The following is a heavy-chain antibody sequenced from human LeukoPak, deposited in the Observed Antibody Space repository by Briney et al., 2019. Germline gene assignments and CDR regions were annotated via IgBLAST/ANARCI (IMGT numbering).Heavy chain of an antibody. CDR3: ARANRETLDY. V-gene: IGHV4-59*01. CDR1: GFTFDDYA. Sequence: GSLRLSCAASGFTFDDYAMHWVRQAPGKGLEWIGYIYCSGSTNYNPSLKSRVTISVNTSKNQFSLKLSSVTAADTAVYYCARANRETLDYWGQGTLVTVSS. D-gene: IGHD1-14*01. J-gene: IGHJ4*02. CDR2: IYCSGST.